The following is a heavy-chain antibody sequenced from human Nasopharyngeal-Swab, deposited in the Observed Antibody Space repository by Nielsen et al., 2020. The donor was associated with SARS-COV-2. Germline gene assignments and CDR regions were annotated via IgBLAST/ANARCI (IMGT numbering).Heavy chain of an antibody. V-gene: IGHV3-48*02. CDR3: ARDVELLTNYYALDS. D-gene: IGHD3-9*01. J-gene: IGHJ5*01. Sequence: GSLRLSCEASGFIFNTYGLNWVRQAPGKGLEWISYISDDNTIFYADSVKGRFTISRDNAKNSLGLQMNSLRDDDTAVYYCARDVELLTNYYALDSWGQGTLVTVSS. CDR1: GFIFNTYG. CDR2: ISDDNTI.